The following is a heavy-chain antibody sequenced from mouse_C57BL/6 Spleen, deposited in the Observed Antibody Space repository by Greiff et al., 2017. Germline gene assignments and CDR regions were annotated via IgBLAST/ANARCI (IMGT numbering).Heavy chain of an antibody. V-gene: IGHV1-50*01. CDR3: ARAHYYGSSYDYFDY. Sequence: VQLQHPGAELVKPGASVKLSCKASGYTFTSYWMQWVKQRPGQGLEWIGEIDPSDSYTNYNQKFKGKATLTVDTSSSTAYMQLSSLTSEDSAVYYCARAHYYGSSYDYFDYWGQGTTLTVSS. CDR1: GYTFTSYW. CDR2: IDPSDSYT. D-gene: IGHD1-1*01. J-gene: IGHJ2*01.